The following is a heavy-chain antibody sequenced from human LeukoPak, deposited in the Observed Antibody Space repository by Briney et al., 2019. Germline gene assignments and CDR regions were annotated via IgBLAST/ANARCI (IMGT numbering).Heavy chain of an antibody. Sequence: GSLRLSCAASGFTFSSYSMNWVRQAPGKGLEWIGSIYYSGSTYYNPSLKSRVTISVDTSKNQFSLKLSSVTAADTAVYYCAREPTVTAAFDYWGQGTLVTVSS. CDR2: IYYSGST. J-gene: IGHJ4*02. V-gene: IGHV4-59*05. CDR3: AREPTVTAAFDY. CDR1: GFTFSSYSMN. D-gene: IGHD4-17*01.